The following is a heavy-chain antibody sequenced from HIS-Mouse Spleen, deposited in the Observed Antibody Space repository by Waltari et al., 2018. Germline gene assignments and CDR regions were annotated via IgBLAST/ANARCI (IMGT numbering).Heavy chain of an antibody. CDR2: INPNGGGT. J-gene: IGHJ4*02. CDR1: GYTFTGYY. D-gene: IGHD6-19*01. CDR3: ARRGYSSGSYDY. Sequence: QVQLVQSGAEVKKPGASVKVSCKASGYTFTGYYMHWVRQAPGQGLEWMGWINPNGGGTNYAQKFQGRVTMTRDTSISTAYMELSRLRSDDTAVYYCARRGYSSGSYDYWGQGTLVTVSS. V-gene: IGHV1-2*02.